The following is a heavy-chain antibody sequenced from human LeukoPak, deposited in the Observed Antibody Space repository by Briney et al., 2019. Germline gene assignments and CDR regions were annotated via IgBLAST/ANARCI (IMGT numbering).Heavy chain of an antibody. V-gene: IGHV1-2*02. Sequence: ASVKVSCKASGYTFTVYYMHWVRQAPGQGLEWMGWVNPNSGGTNYAQKFQGRVTMTRDTSISTAYMELSRLRSDDTAVYYCARAPDCSGGRCYIRFDYWGQGTLVTVSS. J-gene: IGHJ4*02. CDR2: VNPNSGGT. CDR3: ARAPDCSGGRCYIRFDY. CDR1: GYTFTVYY. D-gene: IGHD2-15*01.